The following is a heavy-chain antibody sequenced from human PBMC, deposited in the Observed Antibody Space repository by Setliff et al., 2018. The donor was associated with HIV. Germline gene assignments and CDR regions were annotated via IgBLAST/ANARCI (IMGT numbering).Heavy chain of an antibody. J-gene: IGHJ4*02. CDR1: GFTFSSYA. CDR3: ARVRSVGYSRAWYAPGAY. D-gene: IGHD6-19*01. V-gene: IGHV3-30*04. CDR2: KSFGGSNK. Sequence: PGGSLRLSCAASGFTFSSYAMHWVRQAPGKGLEWVAVKSFGGSNKYYANYVKGRFTISGDNSKNTLYLQMNSLREDDTAVYYCARVRSVGYSRAWYAPGAYWGRGTLVTVSS.